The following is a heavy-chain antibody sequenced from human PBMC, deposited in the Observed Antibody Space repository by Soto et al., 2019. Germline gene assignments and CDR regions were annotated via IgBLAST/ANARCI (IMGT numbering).Heavy chain of an antibody. J-gene: IGHJ6*02. CDR2: IYYTGST. D-gene: IGHD3-22*01. CDR1: GGPISPYY. CDR3: AREGGYFDSSGSGVYHYYGVDV. V-gene: IGHV4-4*07. Sequence: SETLSLTCTVSGGPISPYYWSWIRQPAGKGLEWIGRIYYTGSTNCNPPLKSRVSMSLDTARNQISLKVKSVTAADTAVYYCAREGGYFDSSGSGVYHYYGVDVWGRGTTVTASS.